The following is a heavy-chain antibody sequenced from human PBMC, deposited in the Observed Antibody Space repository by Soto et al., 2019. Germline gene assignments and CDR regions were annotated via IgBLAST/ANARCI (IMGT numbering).Heavy chain of an antibody. Sequence: PSETLSLTCAVSGDSISSGAWWSWVRQSPGKGLQWIGEIYHSGNTRNNPSLKSRVTMSVDKSNNQFSLNLMSVTAADTAVYYCARLSSSGWPIDYWGQGTLVTVSS. CDR3: ARLSSSGWPIDY. CDR1: GDSISSGAW. V-gene: IGHV4-4*02. J-gene: IGHJ4*02. CDR2: IYHSGNT. D-gene: IGHD6-19*01.